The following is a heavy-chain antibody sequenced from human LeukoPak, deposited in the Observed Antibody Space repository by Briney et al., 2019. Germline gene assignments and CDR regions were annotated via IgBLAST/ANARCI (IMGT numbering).Heavy chain of an antibody. V-gene: IGHV4-39*01. D-gene: IGHD2-15*01. J-gene: IGHJ4*02. Sequence: SETLSLTCTVSGGSISSSSYYWGWIRQPPGKGLEWIGCIYYSGSTYYNPSLKRRVTISVDTSKNQFSLKLSSVTAADTAVYYCARRSSLVVADYWGQGTLVTVSS. CDR2: IYYSGST. CDR1: GGSISSSSYY. CDR3: ARRSSLVVADY.